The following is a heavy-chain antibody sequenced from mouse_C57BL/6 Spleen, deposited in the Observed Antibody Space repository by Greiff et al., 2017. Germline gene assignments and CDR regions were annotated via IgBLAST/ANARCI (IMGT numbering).Heavy chain of an antibody. D-gene: IGHD1-1*01. CDR3: ARRGRYYGSSYWYFDV. CDR1: GYTFTSYW. Sequence: QVQLQQPGAELVKPGASVKMSCKASGYTFTSYWITWVKQRPGQGLEWIGDIYPGSGSTNYNEKFKSKATLTVDTSSSTAYMQRSSLTSEDSAVYYCARRGRYYGSSYWYFDVWGTGSTVTVSS. V-gene: IGHV1-55*01. J-gene: IGHJ1*03. CDR2: IYPGSGST.